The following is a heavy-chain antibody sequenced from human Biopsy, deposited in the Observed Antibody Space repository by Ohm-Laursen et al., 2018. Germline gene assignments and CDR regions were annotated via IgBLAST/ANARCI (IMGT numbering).Heavy chain of an antibody. J-gene: IGHJ6*02. D-gene: IGHD3-10*01. Sequence: SLRLSCAAPGFILNNYGLSWVRQAPGKGLEWVSAIRGSGLTTFYTDSVKGRFTISRDNAKNSLYLQMNSLRAEDTAVYYCARSRGSSGIATIYYYGMDVWGQGTTVTVSS. CDR1: GFILNNYG. V-gene: IGHV3-23*01. CDR3: ARSRGSSGIATIYYYGMDV. CDR2: IRGSGLTT.